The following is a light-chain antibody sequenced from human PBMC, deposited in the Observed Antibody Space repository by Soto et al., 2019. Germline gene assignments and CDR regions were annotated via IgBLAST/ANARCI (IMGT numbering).Light chain of an antibody. V-gene: IGKV3-20*01. J-gene: IGKJ3*01. CDR1: QSVSRSY. Sequence: EIVFTQSPGTLSLSPGERATLSCRASQSVSRSYLAWYQQKPGQAPRLLIYGASSRATGIPDGFSGSGSGTDFTLTISRLEPEDFAVYYCQQYGSSPGFTFGPGTKVDI. CDR2: GAS. CDR3: QQYGSSPGFT.